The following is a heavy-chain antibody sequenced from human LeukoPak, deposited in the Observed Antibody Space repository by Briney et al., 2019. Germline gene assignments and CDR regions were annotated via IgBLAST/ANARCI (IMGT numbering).Heavy chain of an antibody. CDR3: ARDDGMAAHSWFDP. CDR1: GYTFTGYY. D-gene: IGHD6-6*01. Sequence: ASVKVSCKASGYTFTGYYMHWVRQAPGQGLEWMGWINPNSGGTNYAQKFQGRVTMTRDTSISTAYMELSRLRSDDTAVYYCARDDGMAAHSWFDPWGQGTLVTVSS. V-gene: IGHV1-2*02. J-gene: IGHJ5*02. CDR2: INPNSGGT.